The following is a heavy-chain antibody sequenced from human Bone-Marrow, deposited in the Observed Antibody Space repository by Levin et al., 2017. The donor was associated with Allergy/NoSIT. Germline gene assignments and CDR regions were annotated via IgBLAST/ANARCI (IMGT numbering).Heavy chain of an antibody. CDR3: AREGGDTAMVTSGDY. Sequence: SETLSLTCTVSGGSISSSSYYWGWIRQPPGKGLEWIGSMYYSGSTNYNPSLKSRVTISVDTSKNQFSLKLTSVTAADTAVYYCAREGGDTAMVTSGDYWGQGTLVTVSS. CDR2: MYYSGST. CDR1: GGSISSSSYY. V-gene: IGHV4-39*07. D-gene: IGHD5-18*01. J-gene: IGHJ4*02.